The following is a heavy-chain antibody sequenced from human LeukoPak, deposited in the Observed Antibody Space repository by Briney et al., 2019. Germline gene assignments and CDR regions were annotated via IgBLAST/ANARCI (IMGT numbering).Heavy chain of an antibody. Sequence: GGSLRLSCAASGFTFSSYSMNWVRQAPGKGLEWVSSISSSSSYIYYADSVKGRFTISRDNAKNSLYLQMNSLRAEDTAVYYCARRGSPPAAIEDLSIDYWGQETLVTVSS. V-gene: IGHV3-21*01. J-gene: IGHJ4*02. CDR1: GFTFSSYS. CDR2: ISSSSSYI. D-gene: IGHD2-2*01. CDR3: ARRGSPPAAIEDLSIDY.